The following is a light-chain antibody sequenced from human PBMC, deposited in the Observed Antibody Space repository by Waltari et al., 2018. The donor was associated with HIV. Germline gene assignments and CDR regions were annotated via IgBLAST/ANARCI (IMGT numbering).Light chain of an antibody. CDR1: YIGTKR. V-gene: IGLV3-9*01. CDR3: QLWDSSTVI. J-gene: IGLJ2*01. CDR2: ADR. Sequence: SYDVPQSLSLSVALGQTAKTTCARTYIGTKRVHWYQQKPGQAPVLVIYADRGRPSGVPDRFSGSSSGNTATLTISGVQSGDEADYYCQLWDSSTVIFGGGTKLTVL.